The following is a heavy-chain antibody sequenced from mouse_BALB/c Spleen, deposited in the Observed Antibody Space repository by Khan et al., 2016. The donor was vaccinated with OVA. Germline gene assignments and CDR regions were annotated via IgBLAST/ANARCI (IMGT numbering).Heavy chain of an antibody. CDR3: ARNLYDYDPWFAY. CDR2: IYWDDDK. CDR1: GFSLSTSGMG. D-gene: IGHD2-4*01. V-gene: IGHV8-12*01. J-gene: IGHJ3*01. Sequence: QVTLKESGPGILQSSQTLSLTCSFSGFSLSTSGMGVSWLRQPSGKGLEWLAHIYWDDDKRYNPSLKRRLIISKDTSRRQVFLRITSVDTADTATYYSARNLYDYDPWFAYWGQGTLVTVSS.